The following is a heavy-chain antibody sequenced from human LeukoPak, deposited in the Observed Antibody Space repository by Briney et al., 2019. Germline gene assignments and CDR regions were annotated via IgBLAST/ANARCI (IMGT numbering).Heavy chain of an antibody. Sequence: SETLSLTCAVYGGSFSGYYWSWIRQPPGKGLEWIGEINHSGSTNYNPSLKSRVTISVDTSKNQFSLKLSSVTAADTAVYYCARRGRLAAAGTPYYYYYCMDVWGKGTTVTISS. J-gene: IGHJ6*03. V-gene: IGHV4-34*01. CDR2: INHSGST. CDR1: GGSFSGYY. D-gene: IGHD6-13*01. CDR3: ARRGRLAAAGTPYYYYYCMDV.